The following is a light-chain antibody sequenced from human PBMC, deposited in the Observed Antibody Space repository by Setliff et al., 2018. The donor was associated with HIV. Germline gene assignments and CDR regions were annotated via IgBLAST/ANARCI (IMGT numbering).Light chain of an antibody. CDR2: DVN. V-gene: IGLV2-11*01. Sequence: QSALTQPASVSGSPGQSITISCTGSSSDVGTSNYVSWYQQHPGKAPKLMIYDVNRRPSGVPNRFSGSKSGNTASLTISGLQAEDEADYYCCSYVGSYTDIFGTGTKVTVL. J-gene: IGLJ1*01. CDR3: CSYVGSYTDI. CDR1: SSDVGTSNY.